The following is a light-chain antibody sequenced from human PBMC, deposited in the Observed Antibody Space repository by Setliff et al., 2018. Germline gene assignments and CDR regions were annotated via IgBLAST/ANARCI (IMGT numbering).Light chain of an antibody. CDR3: CSYTGSRTPYV. J-gene: IGLJ1*01. V-gene: IGLV2-23*01. CDR1: SSDVGGYDX. Sequence: QSALTQPASVSGSPGQSITISCTGTSSDVGGYDXXSXXXXXXXXXXKLMIXXXSKRPSGLSNRFSGSKSGNTASLTISGLQAEDEADYYCCSYTGSRTPYVFGTGTKVTVL. CDR2: XXS.